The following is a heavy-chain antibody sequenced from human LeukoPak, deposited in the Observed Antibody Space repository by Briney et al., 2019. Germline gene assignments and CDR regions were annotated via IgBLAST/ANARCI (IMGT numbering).Heavy chain of an antibody. V-gene: IGHV3-21*05. CDR1: GFIFRDYT. J-gene: IGHJ4*02. CDR2: IRSSGEDI. Sequence: GGSLRLSCAASGFIFRDYTMTWVRQAPGKGLEWVSHIRSSGEDIRYADSVKGRFTISRDDAKNSLFLQMYSLRAEDTAVYYCARDKDWAFDYRGQGTLVTASS. CDR3: ARDKDWAFDY. D-gene: IGHD3/OR15-3a*01.